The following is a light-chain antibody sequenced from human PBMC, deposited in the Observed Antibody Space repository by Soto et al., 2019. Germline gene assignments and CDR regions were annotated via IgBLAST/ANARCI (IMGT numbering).Light chain of an antibody. J-gene: IGKJ5*01. CDR3: MQALDGLT. Sequence: DIVMTQSPLTQPVAPGMPASIPCRSSQSLLYNNTYNYLDWYLQKPGQSPQLLFYLGSHRAPGVPDRSSGSGSGTDFPLESSRVEDDDSGTYFCMQALDGLTFGPGTRLE. CDR2: LGS. CDR1: QSLLYNNTYNY. V-gene: IGKV2-28*01.